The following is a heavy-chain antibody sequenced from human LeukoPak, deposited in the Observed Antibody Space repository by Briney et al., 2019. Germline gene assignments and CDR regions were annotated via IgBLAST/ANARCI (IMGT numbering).Heavy chain of an antibody. Sequence: ASVRVSFTASGYTFTGCYMHWVRQPPGPGQGRMGGIYPNSGGTNYAQKFSGRVTMTRDTSNSTAYMELSRLRSDDTAVYYCASSGSGIAVAATKSDYFDYWGQGTLVTVSS. CDR2: IYPNSGGT. D-gene: IGHD6-19*01. CDR3: ASSGSGIAVAATKSDYFDY. CDR1: GYTFTGCY. J-gene: IGHJ4*02. V-gene: IGHV1-2*02.